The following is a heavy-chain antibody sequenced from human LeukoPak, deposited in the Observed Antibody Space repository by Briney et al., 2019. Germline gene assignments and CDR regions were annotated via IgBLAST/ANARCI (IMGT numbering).Heavy chain of an antibody. V-gene: IGHV4-4*07. CDR3: ARGRYESTRLSAYYYYYMDV. CDR1: GGSISSYY. CDR2: IYSSGST. J-gene: IGHJ6*03. D-gene: IGHD1-14*01. Sequence: SETLSLTCSVSGGSISSYYWSWIRQPAGKGLEWIGRIYSSGSTIYNPSLKSRVTMSVDTSKNQFSLKLSSVTAADTAVYYCARGRYESTRLSAYYYYYMDVWGKGTTVTVSS.